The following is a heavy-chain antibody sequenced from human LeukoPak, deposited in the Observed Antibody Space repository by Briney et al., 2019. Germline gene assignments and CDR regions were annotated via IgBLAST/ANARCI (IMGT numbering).Heavy chain of an antibody. V-gene: IGHV3-48*03. CDR2: ISSSASTI. CDR3: ARGPEGY. Sequence: GGSLRLSCAASGSILSSYEMNWVRQAPGKGLEWVSYISSSASTIYYADSVKGRFTISRDNAKNSLYLQMNSLRVEDTAVYYCARGPEGYWGQGTLVTVSS. D-gene: IGHD1-14*01. CDR1: GSILSSYE. J-gene: IGHJ4*02.